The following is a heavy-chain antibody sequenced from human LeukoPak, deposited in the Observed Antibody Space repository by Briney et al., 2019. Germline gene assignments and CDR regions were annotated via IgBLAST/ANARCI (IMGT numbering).Heavy chain of an antibody. CDR2: VFRLQTVRT. V-gene: IGHV4-38-2*02. D-gene: IGHD2-8*01. J-gene: IGHJ4*02. CDR1: DSSITSSYY. Sequence: SGTLSLTCTFSDSSITSSYYYAWGRQGPGEGPERIATVFRLQTVRTFNNPSLGSRVTMSLDPSHNQFSLNLTSVTAADTALYFCARVLHAPYLIDSWGQGTLVTVSS. CDR3: ARVLHAPYLIDS.